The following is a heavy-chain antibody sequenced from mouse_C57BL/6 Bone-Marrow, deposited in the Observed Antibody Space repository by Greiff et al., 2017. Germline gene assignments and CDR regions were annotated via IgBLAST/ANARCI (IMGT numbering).Heavy chain of an antibody. CDR3: AREEDWDWFAY. J-gene: IGHJ3*01. V-gene: IGHV5-16*01. Sequence: EVKLVESEGGLVQPGSSMKLSCTASGSTFSDYYMAWVRQVPEKGLEWVANINYDGSSTYYLDSLKSRFIISRDNAKNILYLQMSSLKSEDTATYYCAREEDWDWFAYWGQGTLVTVSA. CDR1: GSTFSDYY. D-gene: IGHD4-1*01. CDR2: INYDGSST.